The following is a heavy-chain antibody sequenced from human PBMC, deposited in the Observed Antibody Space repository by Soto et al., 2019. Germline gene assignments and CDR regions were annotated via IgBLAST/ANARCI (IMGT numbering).Heavy chain of an antibody. CDR2: IYYSGST. Sequence: QLQLQESGPGLVKPSETLSLTCTVSGGSISSSSYYWGWIRQPPGKGLEWIGSIYYSGSTYYNPSLKSRVTIYVDTSKNQFSLKLSSVTAADTAVYSCARQLVLGCWFDPWGQGTLVTVSS. J-gene: IGHJ5*02. CDR3: ARQLVLGCWFDP. CDR1: GGSISSSSYY. D-gene: IGHD6-13*01. V-gene: IGHV4-39*01.